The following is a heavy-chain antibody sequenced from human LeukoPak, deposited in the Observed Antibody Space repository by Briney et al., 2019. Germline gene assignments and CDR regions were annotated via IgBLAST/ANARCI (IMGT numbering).Heavy chain of an antibody. D-gene: IGHD3-3*01. Sequence: PGGSLRLSCAASGFTFSTYAMHWVRQAPGKGLEWVALISYDGTNKYYADSVKSRFTISRDNSKNTLYMQMNSLRGEDTAVYYCARAVYDFTDVWGKGTTVTVSS. CDR1: GFTFSTYA. J-gene: IGHJ6*04. V-gene: IGHV3-30*04. CDR3: ARAVYDFTDV. CDR2: ISYDGTNK.